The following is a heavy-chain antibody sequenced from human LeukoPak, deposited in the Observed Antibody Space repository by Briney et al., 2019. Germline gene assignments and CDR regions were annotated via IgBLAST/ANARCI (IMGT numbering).Heavy chain of an antibody. CDR3: ARELYDILTGYYPPQRWFDP. J-gene: IGHJ5*02. CDR2: INPNSSGT. V-gene: IGHV1-2*02. Sequence: ASVKVTCKASGYRFTGYFMHWVRQAPGQGLEWMGWINPNSSGTNYAQKFQGRVTMTRDTSISTAYMELSRLRSDDTAVYYCARELYDILTGYYPPQRWFDPWGQGTLVTVSS. CDR1: GYRFTGYF. D-gene: IGHD3-9*01.